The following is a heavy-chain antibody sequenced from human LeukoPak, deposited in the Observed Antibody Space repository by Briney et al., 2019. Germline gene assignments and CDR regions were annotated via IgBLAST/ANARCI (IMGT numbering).Heavy chain of an antibody. V-gene: IGHV1-8*01. J-gene: IGHJ4*02. Sequence: ASVKVSRKASGYTFTTYDINWVRQATGQGLEWLGWMNPNSGNTGYAQKFQGRVTMTSNTSISTAFMELSSLGSEDTAVYYCATGSDSYGYSIRDWGQGTLVTVSS. CDR2: MNPNSGNT. D-gene: IGHD5-18*01. CDR1: GYTFTTYD. CDR3: ATGSDSYGYSIRD.